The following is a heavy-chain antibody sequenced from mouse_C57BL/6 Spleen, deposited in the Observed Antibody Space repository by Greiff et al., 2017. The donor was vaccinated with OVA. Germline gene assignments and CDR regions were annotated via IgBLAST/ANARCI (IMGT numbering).Heavy chain of an antibody. CDR2: ISYSGST. CDR1: GYSITSDY. CDR3: ARGGDYYGSSLDWYFDV. Sequence: EVQVVESGPGLAKPSQTLSLTCSVTGYSITSDYWNWIRKFPGNKLEYMGYISYSGSTYYNPSLKSRISITRDTSKNQYYLQLNSVTTEDTATYYCARGGDYYGSSLDWYFDVWGTGTTVTVSS. D-gene: IGHD1-1*01. J-gene: IGHJ1*03. V-gene: IGHV3-8*01.